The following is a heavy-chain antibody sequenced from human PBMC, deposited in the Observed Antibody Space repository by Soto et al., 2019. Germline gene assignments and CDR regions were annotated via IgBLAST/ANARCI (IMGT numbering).Heavy chain of an antibody. CDR2: IKQDGSEK. J-gene: IGHJ4*02. V-gene: IGHV3-7*01. Sequence: PGGSLRLSCAAPGFTFSSYWMSWLRQVPGKGLEWVANIKQDGSEKWSVASVKGRFTMSRDNAKNSLYLQINSLRAEDTAVYYCARDRYNCNSTVPYFDYWGQG. CDR3: ARDRYNCNSTVPYFDY. D-gene: IGHD1-7*01. CDR1: GFTFSSYW.